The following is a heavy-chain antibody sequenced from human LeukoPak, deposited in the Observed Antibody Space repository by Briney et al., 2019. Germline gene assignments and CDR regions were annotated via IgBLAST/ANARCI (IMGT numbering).Heavy chain of an antibody. Sequence: GGSLRLSCAASGFTFSTYAMHWVRQAPGKGLEYVSAISNNGVSTYYADSVKGRFTISRDNYKNTLYLQMNSLRAEDTAVYYCARETRGYYYYMDVWGKGTTVTISS. CDR2: ISNNGVST. V-gene: IGHV3-64*02. CDR1: GFTFSTYA. J-gene: IGHJ6*03. CDR3: ARETRGYYYYMDV. D-gene: IGHD3-10*01.